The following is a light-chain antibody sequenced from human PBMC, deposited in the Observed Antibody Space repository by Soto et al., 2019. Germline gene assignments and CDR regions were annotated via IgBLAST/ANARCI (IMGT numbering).Light chain of an antibody. V-gene: IGKV4-1*01. CDR2: WAS. Sequence: DIVMTQSPDSLAVSLGERATINCKSSQSVLYRSNTKNYLAWYQQKPGQPPNLLIYWASTRESGVPDRFSGSGSGTDFTLTISSLQAEDVPVYYCQQYYSLPPTFGQGTKVEIK. CDR1: QSVLYRSNTKNY. CDR3: QQYYSLPPT. J-gene: IGKJ1*01.